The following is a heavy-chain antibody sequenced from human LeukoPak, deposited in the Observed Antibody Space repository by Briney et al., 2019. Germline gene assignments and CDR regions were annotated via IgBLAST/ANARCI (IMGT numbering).Heavy chain of an antibody. CDR1: GGSFSGYY. D-gene: IGHD1-1*01. CDR3: ARFGSSTWYKGAFDI. V-gene: IGHV4-34*12. CDR2: IVHSGNT. J-gene: IGHJ3*02. Sequence: SETLSLTCAVYGGSFSGYYWSWVRQPPGKGLEWIGEIVHSGNTKYNPSLKSRVTISVDTSKDQFSLNLTSVTAADTAVYYCARFGSSTWYKGAFDIWGQGTMVTVAS.